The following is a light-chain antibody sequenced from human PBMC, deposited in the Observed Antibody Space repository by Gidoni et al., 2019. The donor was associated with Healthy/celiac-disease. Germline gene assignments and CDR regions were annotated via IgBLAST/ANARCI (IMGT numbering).Light chain of an antibody. CDR1: SSNIGSNT. J-gene: IGLJ2*01. Sequence: QSVLTQPPSASGPPGQGVTISCSGSSSNIGSNTVNWYQQLPGTAPKLLIYSNNQRPSGVPDRFSGSKSGTSASLAISGLQSEDEADYYCAAWDDSLNGPVFGGGTKLTVL. CDR3: AAWDDSLNGPV. V-gene: IGLV1-44*01. CDR2: SNN.